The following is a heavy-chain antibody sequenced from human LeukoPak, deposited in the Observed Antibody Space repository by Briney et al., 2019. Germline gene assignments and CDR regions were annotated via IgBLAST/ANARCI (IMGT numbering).Heavy chain of an antibody. Sequence: GSLRLSCAASGFSFSGYYWSWIRQPPGKGLEWIGEINHSGSTNYNPSLKSRVTISVDTSKNQFSLKLSSVTAADTAVYYCARGRSPGPIDYWGQGTLVTVSS. V-gene: IGHV4-34*01. CDR2: INHSGST. CDR1: GFSFSGYY. J-gene: IGHJ4*02. CDR3: ARGRSPGPIDY.